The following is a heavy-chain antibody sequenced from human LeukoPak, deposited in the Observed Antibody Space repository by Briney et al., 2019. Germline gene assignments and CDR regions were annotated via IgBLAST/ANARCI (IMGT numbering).Heavy chain of an antibody. V-gene: IGHV3-7*05. J-gene: IGHJ4*02. CDR3: ARDRDYGAPDY. Sequence: GGSLRLSCAASGFTFSSYWMNWVRQAPGKGLEWVATIKQDGSEEYYVDSVKGRFTISRDNAKNSLYLQMNSLRAEDTAVYYCARDRDYGAPDYWGQGTLVTVSS. CDR2: IKQDGSEE. CDR1: GFTFSSYW. D-gene: IGHD4-17*01.